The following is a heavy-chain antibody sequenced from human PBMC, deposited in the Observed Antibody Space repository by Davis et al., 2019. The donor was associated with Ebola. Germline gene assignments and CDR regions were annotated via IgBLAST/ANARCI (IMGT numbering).Heavy chain of an antibody. J-gene: IGHJ3*02. CDR3: AKDEARGYYLSVHDAFDI. Sequence: GESLKISCAASGFTFSSYGMHWVRQAPGKGLEWVAVISYDGSNKYYADSVKGRFTISRDNSKNTLYLQMNSLRAEDTAVYYCAKDEARGYYLSVHDAFDIWGQGTMVTVSS. CDR1: GFTFSSYG. CDR2: ISYDGSNK. V-gene: IGHV3-30*18. D-gene: IGHD3-22*01.